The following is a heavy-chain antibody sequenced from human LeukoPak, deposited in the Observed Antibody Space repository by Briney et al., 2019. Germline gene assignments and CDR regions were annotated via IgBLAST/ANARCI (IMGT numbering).Heavy chain of an antibody. CDR1: GGSISSYY. CDR3: ARLQSYNLIDY. J-gene: IGHJ4*02. D-gene: IGHD5-24*01. CDR2: IYYSGST. V-gene: IGHV4-59*08. Sequence: SETLSLTCTVSGGSISSYYWTWIRQPPGKGLEWIGYIYYSGSTNYNPSLKSRVTISVDTSKNQFSLKLSSVTAADTAVYYCARLQSYNLIDYWGQGTLVTVSS.